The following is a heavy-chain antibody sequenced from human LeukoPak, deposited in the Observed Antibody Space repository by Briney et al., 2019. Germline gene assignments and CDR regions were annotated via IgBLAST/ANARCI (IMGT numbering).Heavy chain of an antibody. Sequence: GGSLRLSCAASGFAFSSYDIHWVRKAPGIGLEWVSGIGSAGDTFYPDSVKGRFTISRENAKNSLYLQMNSLRVGDTAVYYCARGYYDSSGYYRGAFDIWGQGTVVTVSS. V-gene: IGHV3-13*01. CDR1: GFAFSSYD. CDR3: ARGYYDSSGYYRGAFDI. D-gene: IGHD3-22*01. CDR2: IGSAGDT. J-gene: IGHJ3*02.